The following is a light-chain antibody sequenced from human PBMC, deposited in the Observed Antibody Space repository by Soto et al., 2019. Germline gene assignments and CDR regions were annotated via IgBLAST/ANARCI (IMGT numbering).Light chain of an antibody. J-gene: IGKJ2*01. CDR2: GAA. Sequence: EIVMTQSPATLSVSPGERATLSCRASQRVSSNLAWYQQKPGHAPRLLIYGAATRATGIPARFSGSGSATELTLTLSSLQSEDFAVYYCQQYTNWPPYTFGHGTKLEIK. CDR3: QQYTNWPPYT. CDR1: QRVSSN. V-gene: IGKV3-15*01.